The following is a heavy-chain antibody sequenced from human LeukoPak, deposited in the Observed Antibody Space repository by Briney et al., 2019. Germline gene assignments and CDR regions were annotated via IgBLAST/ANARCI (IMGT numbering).Heavy chain of an antibody. CDR2: ISAYNGNT. CDR1: GYTFTSYG. J-gene: IGHJ3*02. CDR3: ARSRVLRYFDWLLVVGGDNDAFDI. D-gene: IGHD3-9*01. V-gene: IGHV1-18*01. Sequence: ASVKVSCKASGYTFTSYGISWVRQAPGQGLEWMGWISAYNGNTNYAQKLQGRVTMTTDTSTSTAYMGLRSLRSDDTAVYYCARSRVLRYFDWLLVVGGDNDAFDIWGQGTMVTVSS.